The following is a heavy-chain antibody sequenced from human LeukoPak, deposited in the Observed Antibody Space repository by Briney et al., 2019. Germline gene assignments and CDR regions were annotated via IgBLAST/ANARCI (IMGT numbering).Heavy chain of an antibody. D-gene: IGHD6-19*01. CDR1: GFTFSSYA. J-gene: IGHJ6*02. CDR2: ISYDGSNK. V-gene: IGHV3-30-3*01. Sequence: PGGSLRLSCAASGFTFSSYAMHWVRQAPGRGLEWVAVISYDGSNKYYADSVKGRFTISRDNSKNTLYLQMNSLRAEDTAVDYCAKDLIAVAGTRDYYYGMDVWGQGTTVTVSS. CDR3: AKDLIAVAGTRDYYYGMDV.